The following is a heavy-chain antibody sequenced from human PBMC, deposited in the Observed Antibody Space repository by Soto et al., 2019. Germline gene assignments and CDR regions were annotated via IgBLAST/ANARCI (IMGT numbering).Heavy chain of an antibody. CDR3: ARGDSTDCSNGVCSFFYNHDMDV. CDR2: INPKSGGT. J-gene: IGHJ6*02. Sequence: GASVKVSCKASGYSFTDYHIHWVRQAPGQGLEWLGRINPKSGGTSTAQRFQGWVTMTTDTSISTASMELTRLTSDDTAIYYCARGDSTDCSNGVCSFFYNHDMDVWGQGTTVTVSS. D-gene: IGHD2-8*01. V-gene: IGHV1-2*04. CDR1: GYSFTDYH.